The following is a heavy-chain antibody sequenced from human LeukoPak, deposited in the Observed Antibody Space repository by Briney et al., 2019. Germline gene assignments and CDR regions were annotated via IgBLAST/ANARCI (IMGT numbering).Heavy chain of an antibody. D-gene: IGHD4-17*01. CDR1: VLTVSSNS. V-gene: IGHV3-53*01. CDR2: IYSGGST. Sequence: GGSLRLACTVSVLTVSSNSMHWVRQAPGKGLEWVSVIYSGGSTYYADSVKGRFTISRDNSKNTLFLQMNSLRAEDTAVYYCRAVTTEDAFDIWGQGTMVTVSS. J-gene: IGHJ3*02. CDR3: RAVTTEDAFDI.